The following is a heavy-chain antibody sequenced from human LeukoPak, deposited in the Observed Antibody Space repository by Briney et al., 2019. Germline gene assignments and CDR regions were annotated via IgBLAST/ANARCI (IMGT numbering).Heavy chain of an antibody. CDR2: MSFSGSST. D-gene: IGHD5-12*01. Sequence: GGSLRLSCVASGFTFSSYEMNWVRQAPGRGLEWVSYMSFSGSSTYYADSVKGRFAISRDNAKNSLYLQMNSLRAEDTAVYYCARGYSSYYPDAFDIRGQGTMVTVSS. CDR3: ARGYSSYYPDAFDI. J-gene: IGHJ3*02. V-gene: IGHV3-48*03. CDR1: GFTFSSYE.